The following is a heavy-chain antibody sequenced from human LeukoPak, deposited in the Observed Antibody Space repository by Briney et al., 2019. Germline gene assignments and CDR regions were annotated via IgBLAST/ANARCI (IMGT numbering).Heavy chain of an antibody. CDR3: AREDQYYYDSSGYYRTRVLDY. Sequence: SVKVSCKASGYTFTSYAISWVRQAPGQGLEWMGGIIPIFGTANYAQKFQGRVTITADESTSTAYMELSSLRSEDTAVYYCAREDQYYYDSSGYYRTRVLDYWGQGTLVTVSS. CDR2: IIPIFGTA. CDR1: GYTFTSYA. J-gene: IGHJ4*02. D-gene: IGHD3-22*01. V-gene: IGHV1-69*13.